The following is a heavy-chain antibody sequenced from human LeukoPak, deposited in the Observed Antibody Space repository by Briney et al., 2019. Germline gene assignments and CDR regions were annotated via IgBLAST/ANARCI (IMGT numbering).Heavy chain of an antibody. CDR1: GFTFSSYA. Sequence: GGSLRLSCAASGFTFSSYAMSWVRQAPGKGLEWVSAISGSGGSTYYADSVKGRFTISRDNSKNTLYLQMNSLRTEDTAVYYCAKDPETYYYDSSDDYYGMDVWGQGTTVTVSS. CDR2: ISGSGGST. D-gene: IGHD3-22*01. J-gene: IGHJ6*02. V-gene: IGHV3-23*01. CDR3: AKDPETYYYDSSDDYYGMDV.